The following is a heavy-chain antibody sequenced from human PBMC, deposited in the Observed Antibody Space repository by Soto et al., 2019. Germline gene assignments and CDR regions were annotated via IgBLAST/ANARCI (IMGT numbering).Heavy chain of an antibody. Sequence: SQTLSLTCAISGDSVSSNSAAWNWIRQSPSRGLEWLGRTYYRSKWYNDYAVSVKSRITINPDTSKNQFSLQLNSVTPEDTAVYYCARGSDIVVVPAARNWFDPWGQGTLVTVSS. CDR3: ARGSDIVVVPAARNWFDP. J-gene: IGHJ5*02. CDR2: TYYRSKWYN. D-gene: IGHD2-2*01. V-gene: IGHV6-1*01. CDR1: GDSVSSNSAA.